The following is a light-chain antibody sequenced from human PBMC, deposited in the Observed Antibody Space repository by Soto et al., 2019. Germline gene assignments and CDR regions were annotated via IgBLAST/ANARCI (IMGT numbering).Light chain of an antibody. Sequence: QSALTQPASVSGSPGQSITLSCTGTSSDVSGYNYVSWYQQHPGKAPKLMIYEVSNRPSGVSNRFSGSKSGNTASLTISGLQAEDEADYYCSSYTSSSTHWVFGGGTKLTVL. V-gene: IGLV2-14*01. J-gene: IGLJ3*02. CDR1: SSDVSGYNY. CDR2: EVS. CDR3: SSYTSSSTHWV.